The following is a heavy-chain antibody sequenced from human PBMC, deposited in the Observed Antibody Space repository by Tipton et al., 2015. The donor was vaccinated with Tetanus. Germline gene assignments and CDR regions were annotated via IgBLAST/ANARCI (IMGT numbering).Heavy chain of an antibody. CDR1: GGSMSRYY. V-gene: IGHV4-4*07. CDR2: FYSSEII. J-gene: IGHJ2*01. CDR3: AREGPTMGLFRYFDL. D-gene: IGHD4/OR15-4a*01. Sequence: TLSLTCTVSGGSMSRYYWSWIRQPAGRGLEWIGRFYSSEIIDYNPSLKSRVTMSADTSKNQLSLKLTSVTAADTAVYYWAREGPTMGLFRYFDLWGRGTLVTVSS.